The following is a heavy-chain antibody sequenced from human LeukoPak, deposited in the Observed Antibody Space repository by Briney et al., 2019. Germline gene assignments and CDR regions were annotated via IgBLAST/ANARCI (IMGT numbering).Heavy chain of an antibody. Sequence: GGSLRLSCAASGFSFSTYPMSWVRQAPGKGLEWVSIISVSGDSIYYADSVKGRFTISRDNSKNTLYLQMISLRAEDTAVYYCAKGRGVHPPAGRNFDPWGRGTLVTVSS. CDR3: AKGRGVHPPAGRNFDP. CDR1: GFSFSTYP. V-gene: IGHV3-23*01. J-gene: IGHJ5*02. D-gene: IGHD1-26*01. CDR2: ISVSGDSI.